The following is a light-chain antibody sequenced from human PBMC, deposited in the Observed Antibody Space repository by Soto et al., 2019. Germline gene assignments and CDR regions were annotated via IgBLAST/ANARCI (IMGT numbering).Light chain of an antibody. V-gene: IGKV1-5*03. CDR3: QDYNSYSEA. CDR2: KPS. J-gene: IGKJ1*01. Sequence: DIQMTQSPSTLSGSVGDRVTITCRASQTISSWLAWYQQKPGKAPKLLIYKPSTLKSGVPSRFSGSGSGTEFTLTISSVQPDDFGTYYCQDYNSYSEAFGQGTKVELK. CDR1: QTISSW.